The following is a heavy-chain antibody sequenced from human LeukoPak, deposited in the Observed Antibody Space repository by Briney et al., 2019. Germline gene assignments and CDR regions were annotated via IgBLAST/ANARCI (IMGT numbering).Heavy chain of an antibody. CDR2: INHNGNVN. D-gene: IGHD2-2*01. J-gene: IGHJ4*02. CDR1: GFTFSSYW. V-gene: IGHV3-7*03. Sequence: PGGSLRLSCAASGFTFSSYWMNWARQAPGKGLEWVASINHNGNVNYYVDSVKGRFTISRDNAKNSLYLQMNSLRAEDTAVYYCARARGYCSSTSCHPAGYFDCWGQGALVTVSS. CDR3: ARARGYCSSTSCHPAGYFDC.